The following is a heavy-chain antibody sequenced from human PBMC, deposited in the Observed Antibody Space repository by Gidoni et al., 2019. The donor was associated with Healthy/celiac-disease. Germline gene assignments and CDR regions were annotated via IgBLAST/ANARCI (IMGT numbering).Heavy chain of an antibody. V-gene: IGHV4-59*01. D-gene: IGHD2-2*02. CDR3: ARGGPILAKLGDFDY. J-gene: IGHJ4*02. CDR2: ISYSGST. Sequence: QVQLQESGPGLVKPSATLSLTCTVSGGPISSYYWSWIRQPPGKGLEWIGYISYSGSTNNHPPLKRRVTISGDTSKNQFSLKLSSVIAADTAVYYCARGGPILAKLGDFDYWGQGTLVTVSS. CDR1: GGPISSYY.